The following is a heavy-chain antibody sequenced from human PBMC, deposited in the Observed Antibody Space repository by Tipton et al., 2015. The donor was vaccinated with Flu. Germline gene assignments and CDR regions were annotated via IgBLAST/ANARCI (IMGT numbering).Heavy chain of an antibody. D-gene: IGHD3-10*01. J-gene: IGHJ6*02. CDR3: ARVFRPPYRGSYENTYVMDV. Sequence: GSLRLSCTLSGGSISYYYWMWIRQSAAKGLEWIGRIHASGRIDYNPSLKSRVTMSIDTSKNQFSVKMTSVTAADTAVYLCARVFRPPYRGSYENTYVMDVWGQGTTVSVSS. CDR2: IHASGRI. V-gene: IGHV4-4*07. CDR1: GGSISYYY.